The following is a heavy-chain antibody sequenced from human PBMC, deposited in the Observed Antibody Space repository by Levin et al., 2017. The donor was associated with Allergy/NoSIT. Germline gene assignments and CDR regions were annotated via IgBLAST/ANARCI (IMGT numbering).Heavy chain of an antibody. J-gene: IGHJ5*02. CDR3: ARERQWLVLEGEGGLDP. CDR1: GYTFTSYY. CDR2: INPSGGST. V-gene: IGHV1-46*01. Sequence: PWASVKVSCKASGYTFTSYYMHWVRQAPGQGLEWMGIINPSGGSTSYAQKFQGRVTMTRDTSTSTVYMELSSLRSEDTAVYYCARERQWLVLEGEGGLDPWGQGTLVTVSS. D-gene: IGHD6-19*01.